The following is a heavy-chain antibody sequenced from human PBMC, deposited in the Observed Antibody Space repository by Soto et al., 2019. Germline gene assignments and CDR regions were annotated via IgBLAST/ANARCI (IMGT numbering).Heavy chain of an antibody. CDR2: IKRKSEGERT. CDR3: TRDLDSSRSTSPDY. D-gene: IGHD3-10*01. CDR1: GFTFNNDW. Sequence: EAQLVESGGGLVKPGGSLRLSCVVSGFTFNNDWMSWVRQAPGKGLEWVGRIKRKSEGERTDYAAPGKYRFTISKDDSKHTLYLEMNSQKIEDADVYFCTRDLDSSRSTSPDYWGQGTLVTVSS. V-gene: IGHV3-15*01. J-gene: IGHJ4*02.